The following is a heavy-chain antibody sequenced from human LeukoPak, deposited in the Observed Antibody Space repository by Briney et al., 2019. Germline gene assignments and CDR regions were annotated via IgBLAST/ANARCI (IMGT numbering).Heavy chain of an antibody. D-gene: IGHD5-18*01. Sequence: SETLSLTCTVSGDSISSYYWSWIRQPAGKGLEWIGRIHPSGSTNYNPSLKSRVTLSVDTSKNQFSLKLSSVTAADTAVYYCAREIGQYSYGYRPFDYWGQGTLVTVSS. J-gene: IGHJ4*02. CDR1: GDSISSYY. V-gene: IGHV4-4*07. CDR3: AREIGQYSYGYRPFDY. CDR2: IHPSGST.